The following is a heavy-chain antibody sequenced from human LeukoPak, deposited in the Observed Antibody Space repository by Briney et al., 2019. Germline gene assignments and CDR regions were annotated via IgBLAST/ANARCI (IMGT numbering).Heavy chain of an antibody. J-gene: IGHJ4*02. D-gene: IGHD2-15*01. CDR3: ARDMLVVAATANALDY. CDR1: GFTFSSYA. V-gene: IGHV3-30-3*01. CDR2: ISYDGSNK. Sequence: GGSLRLSCAASGFTFSSYAMHWVRQAPGKGLEWVAVISYDGSNKYYADSVKGRFTTSRDNSKNTLYLQMNSLRAEDTAVYYCARDMLVVAATANALDYWGQGTLVTVSS.